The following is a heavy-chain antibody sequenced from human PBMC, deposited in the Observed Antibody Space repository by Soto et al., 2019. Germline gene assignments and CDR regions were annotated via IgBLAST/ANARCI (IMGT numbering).Heavy chain of an antibody. CDR3: ATLGHYDFWSGFRKGNWFDP. CDR1: GGPFIAYS. J-gene: IGHJ5*02. V-gene: IGHV4-34*01. Sequence: QVQLQQWVAGLLKPSKPWSLKSPAYGGPFIAYSGTGTRQPQGRGREGLGEINLSESTNYNPSLKSRVTISADTSKNQFSLRLSSVTAADTAVYYCATLGHYDFWSGFRKGNWFDPWGQGTLVTVSS. D-gene: IGHD3-3*01. CDR2: INLSEST.